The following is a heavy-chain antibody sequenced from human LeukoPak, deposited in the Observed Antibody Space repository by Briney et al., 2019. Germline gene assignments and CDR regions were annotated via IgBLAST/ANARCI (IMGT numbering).Heavy chain of an antibody. CDR3: ARDASGGITMIVANFDY. CDR2: ISYDGSNK. CDR1: GFTFSSYA. V-gene: IGHV3-30-3*01. Sequence: PGGSLRLSCAASGFTFSSYAMHWVRQAPGKGLEWVAVISYDGSNKYYADSVKGRFTISRDNSKNTLYLQMNSLRAEDTAVYYCARDASGGITMIVANFDYWGQGTLVTVSS. D-gene: IGHD3-22*01. J-gene: IGHJ4*02.